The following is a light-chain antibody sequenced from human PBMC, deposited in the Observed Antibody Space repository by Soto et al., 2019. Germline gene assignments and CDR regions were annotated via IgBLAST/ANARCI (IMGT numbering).Light chain of an antibody. CDR2: DVS. CDR1: SSDVGGYNY. J-gene: IGLJ2*01. V-gene: IGLV2-14*01. CDR3: SSYTSSSNRPVV. Sequence: QSALTQPASVSGSPGQSITISCTGTSSDVGGYNYVSWYQQHPGKAPKLMIYDVSNRPSGVSNRFSGSKSGNTASLTISGLQAEDEADYYCSSYTSSSNRPVVFGGGTKLTVL.